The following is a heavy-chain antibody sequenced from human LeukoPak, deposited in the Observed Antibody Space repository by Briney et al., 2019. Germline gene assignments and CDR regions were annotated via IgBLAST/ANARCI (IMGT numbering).Heavy chain of an antibody. Sequence: PGGSLRLSCAASGFTNSSYAMSWIRQAPGKGLEWVSAISTSGGSTYYADSVKGRFTISRDAFKNTLYLQMNTLRAEDTGVYYCAKDQRTSSGYNYYLDYWGQGTLVTVSS. CDR1: GFTNSSYA. V-gene: IGHV3-23*01. CDR3: AKDQRTSSGYNYYLDY. J-gene: IGHJ4*02. CDR2: ISTSGGST. D-gene: IGHD3-22*01.